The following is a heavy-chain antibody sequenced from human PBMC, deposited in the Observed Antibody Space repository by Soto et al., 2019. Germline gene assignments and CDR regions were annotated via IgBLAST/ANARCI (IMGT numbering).Heavy chain of an antibody. CDR2: ISAYNGNT. CDR1: GYTFTSYG. V-gene: IGHV1-18*01. Sequence: ASVKVSCKASGYTFTSYGISWVRQAPGQGLEWMGWISAYNGNTNYAQKLQGRVTMTTDTSTSTAYMELRSLRSDDTAVYYCARQIGITMIVVVHKWFDPWGQGTLVTVSS. CDR3: ARQIGITMIVVVHKWFDP. D-gene: IGHD3-22*01. J-gene: IGHJ5*02.